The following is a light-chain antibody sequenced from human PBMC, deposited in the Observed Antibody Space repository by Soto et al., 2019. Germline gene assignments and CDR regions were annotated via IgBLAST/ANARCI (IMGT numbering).Light chain of an antibody. Sequence: QSALTQPASVSGSPGQSITISCTGTSSDDGGYNYVSWYQQHPGKAPKLMIHDVSNRPSGVSNRVSGSKSSNTASLTSSGLQAEDEADYYCSSYTSSSTLLYVFGNGTKLTVL. V-gene: IGLV2-14*01. J-gene: IGLJ1*01. CDR3: SSYTSSSTLLYV. CDR2: DVS. CDR1: SSDDGGYNY.